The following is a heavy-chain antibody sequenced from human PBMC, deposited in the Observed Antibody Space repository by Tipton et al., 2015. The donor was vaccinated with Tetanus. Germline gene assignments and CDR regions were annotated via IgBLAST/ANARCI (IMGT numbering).Heavy chain of an antibody. Sequence: SLRLSCAASGFTFSSYGMHWVRQAPGKGLEWVAVIWYDGSNKYYADSVKGRFTISRDNSKNTLYLQMNSLRAEDTAVYYCATQSGYYPYYYGMDVWGQGTTVTVSS. J-gene: IGHJ6*02. CDR3: ATQSGYYPYYYGMDV. CDR1: GFTFSSYG. V-gene: IGHV3-33*01. D-gene: IGHD3-3*01. CDR2: IWYDGSNK.